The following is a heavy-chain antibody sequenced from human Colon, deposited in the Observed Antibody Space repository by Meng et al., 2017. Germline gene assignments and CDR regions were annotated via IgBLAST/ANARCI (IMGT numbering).Heavy chain of an antibody. CDR2: INHSGST. CDR3: ARGYGVNVDY. Sequence: LTLSCAVYGGSCSCYYLCWIRQPPGKGLEWIGEINHSGSTNYNPSLKSRVTISVDTSKNQFSLKLSSVTAADTAVYYCARGYGVNVDYWGQGTLVTVSS. D-gene: IGHD4-23*01. CDR1: GGSCSCYY. J-gene: IGHJ4*02. V-gene: IGHV4-34*01.